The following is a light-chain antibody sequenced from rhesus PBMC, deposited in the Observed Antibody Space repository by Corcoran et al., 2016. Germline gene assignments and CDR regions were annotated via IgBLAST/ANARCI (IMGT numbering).Light chain of an antibody. J-gene: IGKJ2*01. CDR3: QHNYGTPYS. V-gene: IGKV1-74*01. CDR1: ENVNNY. CDR2: KAS. Sequence: DIQMTQSPSSLSASVGDRVTITCRASENVNNYLNWYQQKPGKAPKVLIYKASTLESGVPSRFSGSGYGTDYTFTISSLQSEDVATYYCQHNYGTPYSFGQGTKVEIK.